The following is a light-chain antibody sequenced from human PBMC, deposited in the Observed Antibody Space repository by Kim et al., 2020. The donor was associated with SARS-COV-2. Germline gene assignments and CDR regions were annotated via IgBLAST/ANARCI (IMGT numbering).Light chain of an antibody. CDR3: QQRNNWPPAVT. Sequence: PGEKATRSCRASQSSSIYLAWYQQEPGQAPRLLIYDAPNRATGVPDGFSGSESGTDFTLTISSLEPEDFAIYYCQQRNNWPPAVTFGGGTKVDIK. J-gene: IGKJ4*01. CDR2: DAP. V-gene: IGKV3-11*01. CDR1: QSSSIY.